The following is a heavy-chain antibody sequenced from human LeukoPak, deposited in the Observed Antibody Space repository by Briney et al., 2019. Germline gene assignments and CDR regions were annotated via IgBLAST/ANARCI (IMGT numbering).Heavy chain of an antibody. CDR3: ARDYQGGGAIFDY. J-gene: IGHJ4*02. V-gene: IGHV3-21*01. Sequence: VGSLRLSCAVSGLSFGNYWMSWVRQAPGKGLEWVSSISSSSSYIYYADSVKGRFTISRDNAKNSLYLQMNSLRAEDTAVYYCARDYQGGGAIFDYWGQGTLVTVSS. CDR2: ISSSSSYI. CDR1: GLSFGNYW. D-gene: IGHD4-23*01.